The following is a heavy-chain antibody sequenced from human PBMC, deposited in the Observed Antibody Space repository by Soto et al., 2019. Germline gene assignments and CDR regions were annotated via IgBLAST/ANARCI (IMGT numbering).Heavy chain of an antibody. J-gene: IGHJ4*02. Sequence: QVQLVQSGAEVKKPGSSVKVSCKASGGTFSSYTISWVRQAPGQGLEWMGRIIPILGIANYAQKFQGRVTITADKATSTAYMELSSLRSEDTAVYYCARDIWRDGGNSGGTFDYWGQGTLVTVSS. CDR1: GGTFSSYT. D-gene: IGHD2-21*02. V-gene: IGHV1-69*08. CDR2: IIPILGIA. CDR3: ARDIWRDGGNSGGTFDY.